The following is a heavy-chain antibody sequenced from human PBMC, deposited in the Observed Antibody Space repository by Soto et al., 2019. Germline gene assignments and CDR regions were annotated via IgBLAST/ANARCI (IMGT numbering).Heavy chain of an antibody. J-gene: IGHJ6*02. Sequence: SETLSLTCTVSGGSIISSSYYFFCIRQPPWNGLEWIGSIYYSGSTYYNPSLKSRVTISVDTSKNQFSLKLSSVTAADTAVYYCARPGIVDFWSGYSYYYGMDVWGQGTTVTVSS. D-gene: IGHD3-3*01. CDR2: IYYSGST. CDR1: GGSIISSSYY. CDR3: ARPGIVDFWSGYSYYYGMDV. V-gene: IGHV4-39*01.